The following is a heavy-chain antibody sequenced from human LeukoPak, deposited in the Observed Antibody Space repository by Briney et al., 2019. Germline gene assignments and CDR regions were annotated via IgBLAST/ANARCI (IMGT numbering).Heavy chain of an antibody. CDR2: IYHTGST. Sequence: SETLSLTCTVSGYSIRSGYYWTWIRQPPGKGLEFIGNIYHTGSTYYNPSLKSRVTMSVDTSKNQFSLRLSSVPATDTAVYYCVRDQSGPFLFDFWGQGTLVAVSS. J-gene: IGHJ5*01. CDR1: GYSIRSGYY. CDR3: VRDQSGPFLFDF. V-gene: IGHV4-38-2*02.